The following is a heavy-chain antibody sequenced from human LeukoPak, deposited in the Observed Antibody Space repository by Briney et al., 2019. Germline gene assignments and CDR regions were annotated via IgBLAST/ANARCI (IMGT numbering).Heavy chain of an antibody. J-gene: IGHJ4*02. CDR1: GGTFSSYA. Sequence: ASVKVSCXASGGTFSSYAISWVRQAHGQGLEWMGGIIPIFGTANYAQKFQGRVTITADESTSTAYMELSSLRSEDTAVYYCARYDFWSGYYFKASRGYYFDYWGQGTLVTVSS. CDR3: ARYDFWSGYYFKASRGYYFDY. CDR2: IIPIFGTA. D-gene: IGHD3-3*01. V-gene: IGHV1-69*13.